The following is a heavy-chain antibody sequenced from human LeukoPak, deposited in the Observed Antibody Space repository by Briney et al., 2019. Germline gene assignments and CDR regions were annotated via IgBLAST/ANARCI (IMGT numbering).Heavy chain of an antibody. Sequence: GGSLRLSCAGSGFTLNSNWMHWVRQGPGKGLVWVSRIYSDGSRTNYADSVKGRFTISRDNSKNTLYLQMNSLRAEDTAVYYCAKPRSGSYYPYYFDYWGQGTLVTASS. V-gene: IGHV3-74*01. J-gene: IGHJ4*02. D-gene: IGHD3-10*01. CDR3: AKPRSGSYYPYYFDY. CDR2: IYSDGSRT. CDR1: GFTLNSNW.